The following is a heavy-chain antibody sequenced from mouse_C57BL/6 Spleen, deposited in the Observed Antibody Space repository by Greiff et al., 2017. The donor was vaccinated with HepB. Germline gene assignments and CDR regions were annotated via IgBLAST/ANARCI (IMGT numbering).Heavy chain of an antibody. V-gene: IGHV1-82*01. D-gene: IGHD2-3*01. CDR2: IYPGDGDT. J-gene: IGHJ1*03. CDR1: GYAFSSSW. CDR3: ARYDLGGYFDV. Sequence: VQLQQSGPELVKPGASVKISCKASGYAFSSSWMNWVKQRPGKGLEWIGRIYPGDGDTNYNGKFKGKATLTADKSSSTAYMQLSSLTSEDSAVYFCARYDLGGYFDVWGTGTTVTVSS.